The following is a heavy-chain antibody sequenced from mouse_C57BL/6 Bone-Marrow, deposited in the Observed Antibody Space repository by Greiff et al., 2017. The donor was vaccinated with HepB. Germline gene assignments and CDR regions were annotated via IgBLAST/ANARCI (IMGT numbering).Heavy chain of an antibody. V-gene: IGHV1-69*01. J-gene: IGHJ4*01. D-gene: IGHD1-1*01. CDR3: ARTDYYAYAMDY. Sequence: VQLQQPGAELVMPGASVKLSCKASGYTFTSYWMHWVKQRPGQGLEWIGEIDPSDSYTNYNQKFKGKSTLTVDKSSSTAYMQLSSLTSEDSAVYYCARTDYYAYAMDYWGQGTSVTVSS. CDR2: IDPSDSYT. CDR1: GYTFTSYW.